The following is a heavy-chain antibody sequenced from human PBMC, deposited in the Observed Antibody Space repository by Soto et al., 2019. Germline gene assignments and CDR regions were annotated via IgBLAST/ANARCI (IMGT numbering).Heavy chain of an antibody. CDR3: TTDFSSGWFFDH. Sequence: ESGGDLVKPGGSLRLSCAASGFTFNNAWMNWVRQAPGKGLEWVGRIKSKTGGVTTDYAAPVKGRFIISRDDSKNMLYLQMNSLKTEDTAVYYCTTDFSSGWFFDHWGQGTLVTVSS. J-gene: IGHJ4*01. CDR2: IKSKTGGVTT. D-gene: IGHD6-19*01. V-gene: IGHV3-15*07. CDR1: GFTFNNAW.